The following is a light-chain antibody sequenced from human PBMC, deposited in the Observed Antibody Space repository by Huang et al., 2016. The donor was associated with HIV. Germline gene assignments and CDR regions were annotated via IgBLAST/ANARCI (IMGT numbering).Light chain of an antibody. Sequence: EILLTQSPATLSLSPGERATLSCRASHDITTYLAWYQQKPGQAPRLLIYDASTRATDVPARFRGSGSGTDFTLTISNLEPEDFAVYFCQQRNNWPPFTFGPGTKLDIK. CDR1: HDITTY. CDR2: DAS. J-gene: IGKJ3*01. V-gene: IGKV3-11*01. CDR3: QQRNNWPPFT.